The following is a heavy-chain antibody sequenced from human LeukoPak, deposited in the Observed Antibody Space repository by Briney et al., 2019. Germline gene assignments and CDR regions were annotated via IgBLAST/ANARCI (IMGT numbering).Heavy chain of an antibody. CDR3: AKDWAPYCGGDCYFNY. V-gene: IGHV3-30*18. J-gene: IGHJ4*02. CDR1: GFIFNNYG. CDR2: ISYDGTNK. D-gene: IGHD2-21*02. Sequence: GRSLRLSCAASGFIFNNYGMRWVRQAPGKGLEWVAVISYDGTNKNYADSVKGRFTISRDSSKNTVYLQMNSLRVEDTAVYYCAKDWAPYCGGDCYFNYWGQGTLVTVSS.